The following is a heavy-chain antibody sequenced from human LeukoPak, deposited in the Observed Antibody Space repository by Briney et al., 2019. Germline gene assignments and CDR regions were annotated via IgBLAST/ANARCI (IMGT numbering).Heavy chain of an antibody. D-gene: IGHD3-3*01. V-gene: IGHV4-59*08. CDR1: GGSISSYY. CDR3: ARPSTPYDFWSGYAFDI. J-gene: IGHJ3*02. Sequence: SETLSLTCTVSGGSISSYYWSWIRQPPGKGLEWIGEINHSGSTNYNPSLKSRVTISVDTSKNQFSLKLSSVTAADTAVYYCARPSTPYDFWSGYAFDIWGQGTMVTVSS. CDR2: INHSGST.